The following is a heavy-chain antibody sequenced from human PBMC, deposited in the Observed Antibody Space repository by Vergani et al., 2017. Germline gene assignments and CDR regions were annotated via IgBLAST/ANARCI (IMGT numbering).Heavy chain of an antibody. V-gene: IGHV4-38-2*01. Sequence: QIQLQESGPGLVKASETLSLTCGVSRFSVSSGYHWGWIRQPPGKGLEWIGAIYYRGSTDYSPSLKNRVTISMDTSRNQFSLHLRSVNAADTAVYYCARHAQPIALAGSILDSNWLDPWGPGTLVTVSS. D-gene: IGHD6-19*01. CDR1: RFSVSSGYH. CDR2: IYYRGST. J-gene: IGHJ5*02. CDR3: ARHAQPIALAGSILDSNWLDP.